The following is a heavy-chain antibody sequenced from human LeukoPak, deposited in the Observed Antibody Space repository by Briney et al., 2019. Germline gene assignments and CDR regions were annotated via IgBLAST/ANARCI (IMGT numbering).Heavy chain of an antibody. D-gene: IGHD2-2*01. CDR1: GFTFSSYW. Sequence: TGGSLRLSCAASGFTFSSYWMSWVRQAPGKGLEWVANIKQDGSEKYYVDSVKGRFTISRDNSKNTLYLQMNSLRDEDTAVYYCAKVPWGTRVDAFDIWGQGTLVTVSS. J-gene: IGHJ3*02. CDR3: AKVPWGTRVDAFDI. V-gene: IGHV3-7*03. CDR2: IKQDGSEK.